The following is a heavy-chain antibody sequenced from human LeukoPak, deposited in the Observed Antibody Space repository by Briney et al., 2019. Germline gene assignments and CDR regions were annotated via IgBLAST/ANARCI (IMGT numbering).Heavy chain of an antibody. D-gene: IGHD6-19*01. CDR2: ISSSGSTI. Sequence: GGSLRLSCAASGFTFSSYEMNWVRQAPGKGLEWVSYISSSGSTIYYADSVKGRFTISRDNAKNSLYLQMNSLRAEDTAVYYCARGASSGWYRTFSYWGQGTLVTVSS. CDR3: ARGASSGWYRTFSY. V-gene: IGHV3-48*03. CDR1: GFTFSSYE. J-gene: IGHJ4*02.